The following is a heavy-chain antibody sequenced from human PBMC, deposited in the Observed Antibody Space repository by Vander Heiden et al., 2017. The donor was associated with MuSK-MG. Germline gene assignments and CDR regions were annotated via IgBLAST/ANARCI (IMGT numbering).Heavy chain of an antibody. CDR3: GKDVSVAMVRVDY. V-gene: IGHV3-9*01. D-gene: IGHD5-18*01. J-gene: IGHJ4*02. CDR1: GFKFDDHA. Sequence: EVQLVESGGGLIQPGRSLRLSCAASGFKFDDHAMHWFRQGTGKGLEWVAGINWNGGTVGYADSVKGRFTISRDNTKNSLFLEMNSLRPGDTALYYCGKDVSVAMVRVDYWGQGTLVTVSS. CDR2: INWNGGTV.